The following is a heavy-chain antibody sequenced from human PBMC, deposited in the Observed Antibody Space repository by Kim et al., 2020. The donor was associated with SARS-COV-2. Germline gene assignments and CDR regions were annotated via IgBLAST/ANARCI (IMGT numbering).Heavy chain of an antibody. D-gene: IGHD2-15*01. CDR1: GGTFSSYA. Sequence: SVKVSCKASGGTFSSYAISWVRQAPGQGLEWMGRIIPILGIANYAQKFQGRVTITADKSTSTAYMELSSLRSEDTAVYYCARDTPSGYCSGGSCYGWYFDLWGRGTLVTVSS. J-gene: IGHJ2*01. CDR3: ARDTPSGYCSGGSCYGWYFDL. V-gene: IGHV1-69*04. CDR2: IIPILGIA.